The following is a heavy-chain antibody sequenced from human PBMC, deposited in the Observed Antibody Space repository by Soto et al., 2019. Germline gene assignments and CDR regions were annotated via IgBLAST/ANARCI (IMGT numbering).Heavy chain of an antibody. CDR3: ARTTRSGSFNFDY. V-gene: IGHV1-69*13. Sequence: SVKVSCKASGGTFSSYAISWVRQAPGQGLEWMGGIIPIFGTANYAQKFQGRVTITADESTSTAYMELSSLRSEDTAVYYCARTTRSGSFNFDYWGQVTLVTVSS. D-gene: IGHD1-26*01. J-gene: IGHJ4*02. CDR2: IIPIFGTA. CDR1: GGTFSSYA.